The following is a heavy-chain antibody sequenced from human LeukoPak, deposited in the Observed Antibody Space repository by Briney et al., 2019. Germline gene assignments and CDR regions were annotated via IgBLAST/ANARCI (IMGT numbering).Heavy chain of an antibody. CDR2: MNPNSGNT. CDR3: ARVYCSSTSCYIGGGGYYGMDV. V-gene: IGHV1-8*01. CDR1: GYTFTSYG. J-gene: IGHJ6*02. Sequence: GASVKVSCKASGYTFTSYGINWVRQATGQGLEWMGWMNPNSGNTGYAQKFQGRVTMTRNTSISTAYMELSSLRSEDTAVYYCARVYCSSTSCYIGGGGYYGMDVWGQGTTVTVSS. D-gene: IGHD2-2*02.